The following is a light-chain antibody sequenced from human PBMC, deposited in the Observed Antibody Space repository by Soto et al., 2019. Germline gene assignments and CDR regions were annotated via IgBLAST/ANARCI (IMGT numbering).Light chain of an antibody. CDR2: EVS. Sequence: QSVLTQPASVSGSPGQSITISCTGTSIDVGGYNYVSWYQQHPGKAPKLMIYEVSNRPSGVSNRFSGSKSGNTASLTISGLQAEDEADYYCSSYTSSSTPYVFGTGTKVIVL. J-gene: IGLJ1*01. CDR3: SSYTSSSTPYV. V-gene: IGLV2-14*01. CDR1: SIDVGGYNY.